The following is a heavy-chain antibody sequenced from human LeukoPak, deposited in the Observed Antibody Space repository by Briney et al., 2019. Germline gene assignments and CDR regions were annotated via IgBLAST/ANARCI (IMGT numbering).Heavy chain of an antibody. CDR1: GGSISSGGYS. CDR2: IYHSGST. CDR3: AREASNYYYDSSGYFDY. J-gene: IGHJ4*02. V-gene: IGHV4-30-2*01. D-gene: IGHD3-22*01. Sequence: SETLSLTCAVSGGSISSGGYSWSWIRQPPGKGLEWIGYIYHSGSTYYNPSLKSRVTISVDRSKNQFSLKLSSVTAADTAVYYCAREASNYYYDSSGYFDYWGQGTLVTVSS.